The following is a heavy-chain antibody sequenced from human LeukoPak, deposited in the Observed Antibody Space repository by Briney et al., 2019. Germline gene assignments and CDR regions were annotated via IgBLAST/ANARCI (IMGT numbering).Heavy chain of an antibody. Sequence: PSETLSLTCTVSGGSISSSPHYWGWIRQPPGKGLEWIGSIYYSGSTYYNPSLKSRVTISVDTSKNQFSLKLSSVTAADTAVYYCARTGMNPYYYYYYMDVWGKGTTVTVSS. D-gene: IGHD1-1*01. J-gene: IGHJ6*03. CDR3: ARTGMNPYYYYYYMDV. CDR1: GGSISSSPHY. CDR2: IYYSGST. V-gene: IGHV4-39*01.